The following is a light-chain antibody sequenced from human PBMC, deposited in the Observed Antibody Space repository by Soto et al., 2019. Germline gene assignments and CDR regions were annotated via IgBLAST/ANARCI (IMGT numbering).Light chain of an antibody. V-gene: IGLV2-8*01. CDR3: SSYAASNNFYFV. CDR1: SSDVGGYNY. Sequence: QSALTQPPSASGSPGQSVTISCTGTSSDVGGYNYVSWYQQYPGRAPKLMIYEVTKRPSGVPDRFSGSKSGNTASLTVFGLQAEDEADYYGSSYAASNNFYFVFGGGTKLTVL. CDR2: EVT. J-gene: IGLJ3*02.